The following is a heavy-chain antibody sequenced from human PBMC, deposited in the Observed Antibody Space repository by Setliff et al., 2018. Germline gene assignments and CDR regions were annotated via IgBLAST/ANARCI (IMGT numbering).Heavy chain of an antibody. CDR3: AAVGIATGGGWFDP. CDR2: IYYRGST. CDR1: GGSIRDYY. J-gene: IGHJ5*02. Sequence: SETLSLTCTVSGGSIRDYYWNWIRQSPGKGLEWIGYIYYRGSTNYNSSLKSRVTISIDMSTNQFSLKLTSATAADTAIYFCAAVGIATGGGWFDPWGQGTLVTV. V-gene: IGHV4-59*01. D-gene: IGHD2-21*01.